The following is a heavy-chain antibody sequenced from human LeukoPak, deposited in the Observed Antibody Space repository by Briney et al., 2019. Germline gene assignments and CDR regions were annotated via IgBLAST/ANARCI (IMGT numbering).Heavy chain of an antibody. V-gene: IGHV3-21*04. CDR1: RFTFSSYS. J-gene: IGHJ4*02. CDR2: ISSSGSYI. CDR3: ARDNWNDVFDY. Sequence: GGSLRLSCAASRFTFSSYSMNWVRQAPGKGLEWVSSISSSGSYIYYADSVKGRFTISRDNAKNSLYLQMNSLRAEDTAVYYCARDNWNDVFDYWGQGTLVTVSS. D-gene: IGHD1-20*01.